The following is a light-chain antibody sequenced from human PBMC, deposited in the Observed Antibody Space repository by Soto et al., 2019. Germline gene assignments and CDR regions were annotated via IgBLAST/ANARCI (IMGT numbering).Light chain of an antibody. V-gene: IGKV1-27*01. Sequence: DIQMTQSPSSLSASVGDRGIITCRASQGISNYLAWYQQKPGKVPKLLIYAASTLQSGVPSRFSGSGSGTDFTLTISSLQPEDVATYYCQKYNSAPWTFGQGTKVEIK. CDR3: QKYNSAPWT. CDR1: QGISNY. CDR2: AAS. J-gene: IGKJ1*01.